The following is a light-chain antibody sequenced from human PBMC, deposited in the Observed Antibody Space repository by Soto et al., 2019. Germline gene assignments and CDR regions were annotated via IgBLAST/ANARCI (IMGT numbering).Light chain of an antibody. V-gene: IGLV2-14*01. CDR3: SSYTSINSVV. CDR2: GVS. CDR1: SSDVGGYNY. J-gene: IGLJ2*01. Sequence: QSALTQPASVSGSPGQSITISCTGTSSDVGGYNYVSWYQQHPGKAPKLMIYGVSYRPSSISNRFSGSKSGNTASLTISGLQAEDEAAYYCSSYTSINSVVFGGGTKLTVL.